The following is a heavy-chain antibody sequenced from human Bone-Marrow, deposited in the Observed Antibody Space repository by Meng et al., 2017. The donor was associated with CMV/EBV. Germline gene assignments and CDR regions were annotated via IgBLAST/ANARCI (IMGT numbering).Heavy chain of an antibody. D-gene: IGHD6-19*01. CDR3: ARGEGTLAVAGITPRGP. CDR2: INWNGGST. Sequence: GGPLRFSCAAPGFTFDDYGMSWVRQAPGKGLEWVSGINWNGGSTGYADSVKVRFTISRDNDKNSLYLQMNSLRAEDTALYYCARGEGTLAVAGITPRGPWGQGTMVTVSS. V-gene: IGHV3-20*04. CDR1: GFTFDDYG. J-gene: IGHJ3*01.